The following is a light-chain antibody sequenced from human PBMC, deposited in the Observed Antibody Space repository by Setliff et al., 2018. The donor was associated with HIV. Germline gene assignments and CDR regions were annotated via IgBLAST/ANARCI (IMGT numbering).Light chain of an antibody. J-gene: IGLJ1*01. V-gene: IGLV2-23*02. Sequence: QSALTQHASVSGSPGQSITISCTGTSSDVGGYNYVSWYQQHPGKAPKLMIYDVSKRPSGVSHLFSGSKSGNTASLTISVLQADDAADYYCCSYAGSSTPYVFGTGTKVTVL. CDR3: CSYAGSSTPYV. CDR1: SSDVGGYNY. CDR2: DVS.